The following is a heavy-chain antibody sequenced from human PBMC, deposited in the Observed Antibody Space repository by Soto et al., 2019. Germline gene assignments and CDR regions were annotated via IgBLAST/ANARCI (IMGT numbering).Heavy chain of an antibody. D-gene: IGHD6-13*01. CDR3: VRHRNSRGSWYWVDP. Sequence: SETLSLTCIVSGASISTGGYSWSWIRQPPGKGPEWIGYIYESGRTYYNPSLKGRISISVDTSKNQFSLKLSSVTAADTAVYYCVRHRNSRGSWYWVDPWGQGTLVTVSS. V-gene: IGHV4-30-2*03. CDR2: IYESGRT. J-gene: IGHJ5*02. CDR1: GASISTGGYS.